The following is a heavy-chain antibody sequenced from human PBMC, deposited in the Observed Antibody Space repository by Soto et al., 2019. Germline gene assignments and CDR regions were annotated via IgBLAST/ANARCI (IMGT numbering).Heavy chain of an antibody. Sequence: PGGSPRLSCAASGFSFGGSWMHWVRQVPGRGLVWVSCVNTDGSVTMYADSVKGRFTISRDNAKNTVHLQMNNLRAEDTALYYCASPYGDHVGYWGQGILVTVPS. CDR1: GFSFGGSW. V-gene: IGHV3-74*03. CDR2: VNTDGSVT. D-gene: IGHD4-17*01. J-gene: IGHJ4*02. CDR3: ASPYGDHVGY.